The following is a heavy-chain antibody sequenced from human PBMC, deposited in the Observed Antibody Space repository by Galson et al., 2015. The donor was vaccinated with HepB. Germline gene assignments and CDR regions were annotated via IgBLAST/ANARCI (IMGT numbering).Heavy chain of an antibody. CDR1: AFTFSSYA. J-gene: IGHJ4*02. CDR3: VKAQVALG. Sequence: SLRLSCAASAFTFSSYAMYWVRQAPGQRLEYLSAISSNGSSANYAYTVKGRFTITIDNSKNTLYLQVSSLSAEDTAAYNCVKAQVALGWGQGTLVTVSS. CDR2: ISSNGSSA. V-gene: IGHV3-64D*06. D-gene: IGHD5-12*01.